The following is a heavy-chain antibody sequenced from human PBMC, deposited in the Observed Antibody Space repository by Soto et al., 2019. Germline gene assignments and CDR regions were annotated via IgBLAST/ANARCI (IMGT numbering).Heavy chain of an antibody. CDR1: GFSFSTYG. V-gene: IGHV3-33*01. CDR3: VREAGYSGDNYVYYYGMDV. J-gene: IGHJ6*02. Sequence: QVQLVESGGGVVQPGRSLRLSCTASGFSFSTYGMQWVRQAPGKGLEWVALVWYDGSNKHYVDSVAGLFTISRDNSKNTLYLEMNSLRDEDTAVYYCVREAGYSGDNYVYYYGMDVWGQGTTVTVSS. CDR2: VWYDGSNK. D-gene: IGHD5-12*01.